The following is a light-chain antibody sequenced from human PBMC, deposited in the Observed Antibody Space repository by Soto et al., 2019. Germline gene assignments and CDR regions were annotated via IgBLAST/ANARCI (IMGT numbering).Light chain of an antibody. CDR2: DSS. J-gene: IGKJ1*01. Sequence: DIQMTQSPSTLSGSVVDRVTITFRASQMISGWLAWYKQKPGKAPKLLIYDSSSLKSGVPSRFSGSGSGTEFTLTISSLQPDDFATYYCQQYKSYSWTFGQGTKVDIK. CDR1: QMISGW. V-gene: IGKV1-5*01. CDR3: QQYKSYSWT.